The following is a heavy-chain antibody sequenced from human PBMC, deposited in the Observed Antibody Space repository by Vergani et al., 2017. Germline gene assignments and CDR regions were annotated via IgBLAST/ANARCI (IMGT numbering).Heavy chain of an antibody. CDR3: ARHDHGELSFIFPPG. J-gene: IGHJ4*02. CDR1: GYSFTSYW. Sequence: EVQLVQSGAEVKKPGESLRISCKGSGYSFTSYWISWVRQMPGKGLEWMGRIDPSDSYTNYSPSFQGHVTISADKSISTAYLQWSSLKASDTAMYYCARHDHGELSFIFPPGGGQGTLVTVSS. CDR2: IDPSDSYT. V-gene: IGHV5-10-1*01. D-gene: IGHD3-16*02.